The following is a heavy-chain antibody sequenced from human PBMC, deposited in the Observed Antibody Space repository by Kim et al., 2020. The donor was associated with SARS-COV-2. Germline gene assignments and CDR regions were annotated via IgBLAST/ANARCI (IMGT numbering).Heavy chain of an antibody. D-gene: IGHD3-22*01. J-gene: IGHJ4*02. CDR3: ARVPSGNSYFEY. Sequence: PGSVKGRLTISRDNSKNTLYLQMNSLRADDTAVYYCARVPSGNSYFEYWGQGTLVTVSS. V-gene: IGHV3-33*01.